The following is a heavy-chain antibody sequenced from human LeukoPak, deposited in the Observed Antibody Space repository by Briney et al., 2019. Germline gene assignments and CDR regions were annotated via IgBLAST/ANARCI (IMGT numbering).Heavy chain of an antibody. D-gene: IGHD3-16*01. CDR1: GFTVSSNY. CDR2: IRFDGSNK. CDR3: AKDLEAWSYGYEGFDY. Sequence: PGGSLRLSCAVSGFTVSSNYMSWVRQAPGKGLEWVAFIRFDGSNKYYADSVRGRFTISRDNSKNTLYLQTNNVRAEDTAVYYCAKDLEAWSYGYEGFDYWGQGTLVTVSS. J-gene: IGHJ4*02. V-gene: IGHV3-30*02.